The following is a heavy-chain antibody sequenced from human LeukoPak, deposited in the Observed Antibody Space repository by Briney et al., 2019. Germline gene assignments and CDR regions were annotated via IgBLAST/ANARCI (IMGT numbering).Heavy chain of an antibody. Sequence: GGALRLSCAASGFTFSNYGMHWVRQAPGKGLEWVAVIFYDGSDKYHADSVKGRFTISRDNSKNTLYLQMNSLRVEDTAVYYCARPVVLGAYLRGAYYFDSWGQGTLVTVSS. D-gene: IGHD3-16*01. V-gene: IGHV3-33*01. J-gene: IGHJ4*02. CDR2: IFYDGSDK. CDR3: ARPVVLGAYLRGAYYFDS. CDR1: GFTFSNYG.